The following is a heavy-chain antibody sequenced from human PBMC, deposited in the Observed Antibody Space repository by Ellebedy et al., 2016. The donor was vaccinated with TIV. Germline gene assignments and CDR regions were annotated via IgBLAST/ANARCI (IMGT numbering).Heavy chain of an antibody. V-gene: IGHV4-38-2*02. D-gene: IGHD3-22*01. CDR1: GQSISSGYY. CDR2: VYYSGST. CDR3: AREAGAAGHYYYVDL. Sequence: SETLSLXCSVSGQSISSGYYWGWVRQPPGKGLEWIGSVYYSGSTNYNPSLESRVTLSVDTSRNHLSLTLRSVTGADTAIYYCAREAGAAGHYYYVDLWGRGTLVTVSS. J-gene: IGHJ2*01.